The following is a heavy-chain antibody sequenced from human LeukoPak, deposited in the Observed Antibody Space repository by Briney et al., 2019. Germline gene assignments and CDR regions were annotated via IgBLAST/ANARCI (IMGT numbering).Heavy chain of an antibody. CDR3: ARAAHTTYVLGRYYYYAMDV. D-gene: IGHD3-10*01. J-gene: IGHJ6*02. CDR2: ISYDGSNK. CDR1: GFTFSSYG. V-gene: IGHV3-30*03. Sequence: PGGSLRLSCAASGFTFSSYGMHWVRQAPGKGLEWVAVISYDGSNKYYADSVKGRFTISSDNPKNTLYLQMDSLRAEDTAVYYCARAAHTTYVLGRYYYYAMDVWGQGTTVTVSS.